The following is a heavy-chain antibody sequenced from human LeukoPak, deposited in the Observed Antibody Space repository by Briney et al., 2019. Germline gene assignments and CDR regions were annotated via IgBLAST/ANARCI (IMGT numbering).Heavy chain of an antibody. CDR3: AAPYDSSGYYMGNFDY. D-gene: IGHD3-22*01. Sequence: GGSLRLSCAASGFTFSSYGMHRVRQAPGKGLEWVAVIWYDGSNKYYADSVKGRFTISRDNSKNTLYLQMNSLRAEDTAVYYCAAPYDSSGYYMGNFDYWGQGTLVTVSS. J-gene: IGHJ4*02. V-gene: IGHV3-33*01. CDR2: IWYDGSNK. CDR1: GFTFSSYG.